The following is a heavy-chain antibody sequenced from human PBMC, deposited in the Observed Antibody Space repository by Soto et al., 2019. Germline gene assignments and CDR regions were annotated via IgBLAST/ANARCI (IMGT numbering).Heavy chain of an antibody. CDR1: GFTFSNYA. Sequence: GGSLRLSCAASGFTFSNYAMAWVRQAPGKGLEWVSTVSGSGDSTYYADSVKGRFTFSRDNSKNTLYLQMDSLRAEDTAVYYCAKTLWFGVPGGWYFDYWGQGTLVTVSS. V-gene: IGHV3-23*01. CDR2: VSGSGDST. D-gene: IGHD3-10*01. CDR3: AKTLWFGVPGGWYFDY. J-gene: IGHJ4*02.